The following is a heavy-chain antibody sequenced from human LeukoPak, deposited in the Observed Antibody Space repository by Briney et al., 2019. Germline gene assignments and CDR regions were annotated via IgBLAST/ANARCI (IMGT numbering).Heavy chain of an antibody. D-gene: IGHD2/OR15-2a*01. CDR2: INPNSGGT. CDR3: ARAFYSRIYYYYYYMDV. CDR1: GYTFTGYY. J-gene: IGHJ6*03. V-gene: IGHV1-2*02. Sequence: VKVSCKASGYTFTGYYMHWVRQAPGQGLEWMGWINPNSGGTNYAQKFQGRVTMTRDTSISTAYMELSRLRSDDTAVYYCARAFYSRIYYYYYYMDVWGKGTTVTISS.